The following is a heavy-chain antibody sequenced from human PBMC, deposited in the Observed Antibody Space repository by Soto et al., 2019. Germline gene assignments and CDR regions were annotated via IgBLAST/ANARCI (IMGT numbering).Heavy chain of an antibody. CDR2: IYWNDDK. CDR3: AHIKTYYYDSSGYYRYFDY. CDR1: GFSLSTSGVG. V-gene: IGHV2-5*01. Sequence: SGPTLVNPTQTLTLTCTFSGFSLSTSGVGVGWIRQPPGKALEWLALIYWNDDKRYSPSLKSRPTITKDTSKNQVVLTMTNMDPVDTATYYCAHIKTYYYDSSGYYRYFDYWGQGTLVTVSS. J-gene: IGHJ4*02. D-gene: IGHD3-22*01.